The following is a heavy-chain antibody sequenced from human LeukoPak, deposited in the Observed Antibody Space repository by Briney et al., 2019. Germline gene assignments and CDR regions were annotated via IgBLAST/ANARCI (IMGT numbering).Heavy chain of an antibody. J-gene: IGHJ4*02. CDR1: GFTFRDYT. CDR2: ISKSGTYI. D-gene: IGHD2-2*01. CDR3: AREVVIVVEPAANTVDY. V-gene: IGHV3-21*01. Sequence: GGSLRLSCAASGFTFRDYTMNWVRQAPGKGLEWVSAISKSGTYIKYADSVKGRFTVSRDNAKNSLFLQMNSLRVEDTAVYYCAREVVIVVEPAANTVDYWGQGTLVTVSS.